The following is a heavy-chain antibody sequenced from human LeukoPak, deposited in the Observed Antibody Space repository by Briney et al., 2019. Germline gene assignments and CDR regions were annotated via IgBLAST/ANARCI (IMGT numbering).Heavy chain of an antibody. CDR3: ARAYSRSYSHFDD. V-gene: IGHV4-61*05. CDR1: GGSISSSSYY. J-gene: IGHJ4*02. Sequence: PSETLSLTCTVSGGSISSSSYYWGWIRQPPGKGLEWIGYIYTSGSTNYNPSLKSRVTISVDTSKNQFSLRLSSVTAADTAMYFCARAYSRSYSHFDDWGQGTLVTVSS. D-gene: IGHD1-26*01. CDR2: IYTSGST.